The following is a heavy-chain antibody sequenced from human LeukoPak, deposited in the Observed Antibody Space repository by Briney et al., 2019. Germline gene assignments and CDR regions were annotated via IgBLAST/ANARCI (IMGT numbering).Heavy chain of an antibody. CDR3: TTDVVDSGSYYYFDY. D-gene: IGHD1-26*01. CDR1: GFTVSSNY. CDR2: IYSGGST. V-gene: IGHV3-53*01. J-gene: IGHJ4*02. Sequence: GGSLRLSCAASGFTVSSNYMSWVRQAPGKGLEWVSVIYSGGSTYYADSVKGRFTISRDNSKNTLYLQMNSLRAEDTAVYYCTTDVVDSGSYYYFDYWGQGTLVTVSS.